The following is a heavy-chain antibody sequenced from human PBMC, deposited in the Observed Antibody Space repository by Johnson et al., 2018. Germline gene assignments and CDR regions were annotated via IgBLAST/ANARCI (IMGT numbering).Heavy chain of an antibody. V-gene: IGHV3-74*03. CDR3: ARVEGSYYGDDAFDI. CDR2: IKSDGRTT. J-gene: IGHJ3*02. Sequence: VQLQESGGGLVQPGGSLRLSCVASGFTLSSYWMHWVRQAPGKGLVWVSRIKSDGRTTTYADFVKGRFTISRDNANNTLDLEMNSLRVEDTAVYYCARVEGSYYGDDAFDIWGQGTLVTVSS. CDR1: GFTLSSYW. D-gene: IGHD1-26*01.